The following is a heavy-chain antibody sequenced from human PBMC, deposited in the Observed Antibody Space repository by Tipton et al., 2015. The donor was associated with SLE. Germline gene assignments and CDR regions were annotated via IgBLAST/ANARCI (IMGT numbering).Heavy chain of an antibody. CDR2: LSWNSGSI. D-gene: IGHD3-16*01. V-gene: IGHV3-9*01. J-gene: IGHJ6*02. CDR1: GFTFDDYA. CDR3: TKDIGALPGFGMDV. Sequence: SLRLSCAASGFTFDDYAMHWVRQAPGKGLERVSALSWNSGSIGYADFVKGRFTISRDNAKNSLYLQMNSLRAEDTALYYCTKDIGALPGFGMDVWGQGTTVTVSS.